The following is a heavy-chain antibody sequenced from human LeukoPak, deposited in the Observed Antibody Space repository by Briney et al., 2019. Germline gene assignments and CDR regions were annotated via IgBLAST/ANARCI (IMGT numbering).Heavy chain of an antibody. CDR3: ARANYYGSGRAAFDI. D-gene: IGHD3-10*01. Sequence: GGSLRLSCAASGFTLSSYWMHWVRQAPGKGLVWVSRSNSDGSSTSYADSVKGRFTISRDNAKNTLYLQMNSLRAEDTAVYYCARANYYGSGRAAFDIWGQGTMVTVSS. CDR1: GFTLSSYW. V-gene: IGHV3-74*01. J-gene: IGHJ3*02. CDR2: SNSDGSST.